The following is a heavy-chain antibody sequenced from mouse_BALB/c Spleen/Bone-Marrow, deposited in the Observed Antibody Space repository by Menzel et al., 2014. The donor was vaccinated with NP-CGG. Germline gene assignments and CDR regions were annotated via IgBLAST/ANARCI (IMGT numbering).Heavy chain of an antibody. CDR1: GFNIKDTY. Sequence: VQLKQSGAELVKPGPSVKLSCTASGFNIKDTYMHWVKQRPEQGLEWIGRIDPANGNTKYDPKFQGKATITADTSSNTAYLQLSSLTSEDTAVYYCARWEYYAMDYWGQGTSVTVSS. D-gene: IGHD4-1*01. J-gene: IGHJ4*01. V-gene: IGHV14-3*02. CDR2: IDPANGNT. CDR3: ARWEYYAMDY.